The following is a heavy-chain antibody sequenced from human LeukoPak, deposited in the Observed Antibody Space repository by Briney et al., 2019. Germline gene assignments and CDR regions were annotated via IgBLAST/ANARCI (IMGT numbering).Heavy chain of an antibody. D-gene: IGHD1-7*01. V-gene: IGHV3-73*01. CDR3: ARAKLYLELDY. J-gene: IGHJ4*02. CDR2: IRSKANSYAT. CDR1: GFTFSGSA. Sequence: GGSLRLSCAASGFTFSGSAMHWVRQASGKGLEWVGRIRSKANSYATAYAASAKGRFTISRDDSKNTAYLQMNSLRAEDTAVYYCARAKLYLELDYWGQGTLVTVSS.